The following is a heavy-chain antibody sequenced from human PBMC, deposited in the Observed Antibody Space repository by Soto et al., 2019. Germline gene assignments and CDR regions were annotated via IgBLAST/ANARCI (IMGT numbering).Heavy chain of an antibody. J-gene: IGHJ3*02. CDR2: IYYSGST. D-gene: IGHD2-15*01. Sequence: SETLSLTCTVSGGSISSSSYYWGWIRQPPGKGLEWIGSIYYSGSTYYNPSLKSRVTISVDTSKNQFSLKLSSVTAADTAVYYCARHVNRVVVAAPNDAFDIWGQGTMVTVSS. CDR3: ARHVNRVVVAAPNDAFDI. CDR1: GGSISSSSYY. V-gene: IGHV4-39*01.